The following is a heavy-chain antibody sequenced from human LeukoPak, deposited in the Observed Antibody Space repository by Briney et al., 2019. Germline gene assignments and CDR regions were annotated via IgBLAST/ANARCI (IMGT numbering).Heavy chain of an antibody. J-gene: IGHJ4*02. V-gene: IGHV3-23*01. CDR1: GLTFSSYG. D-gene: IGHD2/OR15-2a*01. CDR3: ANREYDY. CDR2: ISVSGTRT. Sequence: GRSLRLSCAASGLTFSSYGMTWVRQAPGTGLEWVSSISVSGTRTHYADSVKGRFTIFRDNSKNTVFLQMNSLRVDDTAVYFCANREYDYWGQGTLVTVAS.